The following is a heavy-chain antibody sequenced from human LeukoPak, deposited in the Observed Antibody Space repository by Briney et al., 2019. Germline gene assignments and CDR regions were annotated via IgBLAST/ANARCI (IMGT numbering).Heavy chain of an antibody. V-gene: IGHV5-51*01. Sequence: GESLKISCKGSGYSFTSCWIGWVRQMPGKGLEWMGIIYPGDSDTRYSPSFQGQVTMSADKSISTAYLQWSSLKASDTAIYYCARHGSYYYDSSGHSIDYWGQGTLVTVSS. CDR3: ARHGSYYYDSSGHSIDY. D-gene: IGHD3-22*01. CDR2: IYPGDSDT. J-gene: IGHJ4*02. CDR1: GYSFTSCW.